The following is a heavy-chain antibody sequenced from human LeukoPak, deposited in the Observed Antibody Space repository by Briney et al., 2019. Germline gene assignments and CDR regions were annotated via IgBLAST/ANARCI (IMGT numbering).Heavy chain of an antibody. D-gene: IGHD2-15*01. J-gene: IGHJ3*02. Sequence: LEWIGEINHSGSTNYNPSLKSRVTISVDTSKNQFSLKLSSVTAADTAVYYCARDQSTPIWGQGTMVTVSS. CDR3: ARDQSTPI. V-gene: IGHV4-34*09. CDR2: INHSGST.